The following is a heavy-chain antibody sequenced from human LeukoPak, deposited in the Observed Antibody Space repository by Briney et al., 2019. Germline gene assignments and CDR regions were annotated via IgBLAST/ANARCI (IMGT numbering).Heavy chain of an antibody. CDR3: ARKKKATAYYFDY. CDR1: GGSFSGYY. J-gene: IGHJ4*02. CDR2: INHSGST. D-gene: IGHD5-24*01. V-gene: IGHV4-34*01. Sequence: PSETLSLTCAVYGGSFSGYYWSWIRQPPGKGLEWIGEINHSGSTNYNPSLKSRVTISVDTSKNQFSLKLSSVTAADTAVYYCARKKKATAYYFDYWGQGTLVTVSS.